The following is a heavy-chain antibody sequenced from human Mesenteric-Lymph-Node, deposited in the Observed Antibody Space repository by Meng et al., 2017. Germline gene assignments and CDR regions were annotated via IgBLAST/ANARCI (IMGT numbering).Heavy chain of an antibody. CDR1: GFPFSYSW. CDR3: ARGLWFGEWDAFDI. V-gene: IGHV3-74*01. J-gene: IGHJ3*02. Sequence: GGSLRLSCAASGFPFSYSWMHWVRQAPGKGLVWVSLIKSDESSTNYADSVKGRFTISRDNAKNTLYLQMNSLRAEDTAVYYCARGLWFGEWDAFDIWGQGTMVTVSS. CDR2: IKSDESST. D-gene: IGHD3-10*01.